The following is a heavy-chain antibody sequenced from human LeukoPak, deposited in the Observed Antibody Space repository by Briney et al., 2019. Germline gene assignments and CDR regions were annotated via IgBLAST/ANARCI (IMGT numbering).Heavy chain of an antibody. CDR2: IYHSGNT. D-gene: IGHD3-10*01. V-gene: IGHV4-38-2*02. CDR1: AYSISSGFF. J-gene: IGHJ4*02. Sequence: PSETLSLTCSVSAYSISSGFFWGWILQPAGKGLEWIVSIYHSGNTYYNPSLKSRVTISVDTSKNQFSLRLTSVTAAGTAVYYCVRYGSGTYSTPCNYWGQGTLVTVSS. CDR3: VRYGSGTYSTPCNY.